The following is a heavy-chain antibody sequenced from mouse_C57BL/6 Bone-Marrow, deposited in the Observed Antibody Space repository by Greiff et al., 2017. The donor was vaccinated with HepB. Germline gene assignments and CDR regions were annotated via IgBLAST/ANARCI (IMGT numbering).Heavy chain of an antibody. J-gene: IGHJ3*01. CDR3: ARRGAESTMVTTKGAWFAY. D-gene: IGHD2-2*01. Sequence: QVQLKESGAELVKPGASVKLSCKASGYTFTSYWMHWVKQRPGQGLEWIGMIHPNSGSTNYNEKFKSKATLTVDKSSSTAYMQLSSLTSEDSAVYYCARRGAESTMVTTKGAWFAYWGQGTLVTVSA. CDR1: GYTFTSYW. V-gene: IGHV1-64*01. CDR2: IHPNSGST.